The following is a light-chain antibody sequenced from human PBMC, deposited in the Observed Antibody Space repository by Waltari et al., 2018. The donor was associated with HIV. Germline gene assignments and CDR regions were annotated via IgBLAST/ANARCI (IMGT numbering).Light chain of an antibody. CDR3: GTRDNDLGPVV. Sequence: SVLTQPPSKSAAPGQTVTISCTGHNSNIGSNDVSWYQQLPGASPRLIIYESTTRPPLISDRCSAAKADTTATLDIAGLQPGDEAMYYCGTRDNDLGPVVLGGGTWVTVL. V-gene: IGLV1-51*02. J-gene: IGLJ2*01. CDR1: NSNIGSND. CDR2: EST.